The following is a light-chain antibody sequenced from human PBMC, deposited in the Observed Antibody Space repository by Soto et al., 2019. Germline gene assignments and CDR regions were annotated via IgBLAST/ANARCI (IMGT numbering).Light chain of an antibody. J-gene: IGLJ3*02. CDR1: SNDVGYYNY. V-gene: IGLV2-14*01. Sequence: QSALSQPASVSGSPGQSITISCTGTSNDVGYYNYVSWYQQHPGQAPKLMISEVTTRPSGVSDRFSGSKSGNTASLTISRLQAEGEAHYYCSSYTTADTQVFGGGTKLTVL. CDR3: SSYTTADTQV. CDR2: EVT.